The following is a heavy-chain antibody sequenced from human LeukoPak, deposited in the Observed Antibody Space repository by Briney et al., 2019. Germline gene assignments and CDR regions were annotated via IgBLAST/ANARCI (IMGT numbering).Heavy chain of an antibody. D-gene: IGHD6-19*01. J-gene: IGHJ6*03. CDR2: ISAYNGNT. V-gene: IGHV1-18*01. CDR3: ASVLAVAGTDYYYYYMDV. Sequence: ASVKVSCKASGYTFTSYGISWVRQAPGQGLEWMGWISAYNGNTNYAQKLQGRVTMTTDTSTSTAYMELRSLGSDDTAVYYCASVLAVAGTDYYYYYMDVWGKGTTVTVSS. CDR1: GYTFTSYG.